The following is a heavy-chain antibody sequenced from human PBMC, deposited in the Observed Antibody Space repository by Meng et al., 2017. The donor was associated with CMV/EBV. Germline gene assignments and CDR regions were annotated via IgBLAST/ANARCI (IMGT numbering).Heavy chain of an antibody. J-gene: IGHJ5*02. CDR1: GYTFTSYY. CDR2: INPSGGST. CDR3: ARGDIVVVPAAIRESFDP. V-gene: IGHV1-46*01. D-gene: IGHD2-2*01. Sequence: ASVKVSCKASGYTFTSYYMHWVRQAPEHGLEWMGIINPSGGSTSYAQKFQGRVTMTRDTSTSTVYMELSSLRSEDTAVYYCARGDIVVVPAAIRESFDPWGQGTLVTVSS.